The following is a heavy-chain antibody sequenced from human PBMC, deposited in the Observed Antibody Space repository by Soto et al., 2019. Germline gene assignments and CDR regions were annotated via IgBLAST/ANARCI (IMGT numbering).Heavy chain of an antibody. CDR3: ARVTLRHIVIMIYSTERHAMDV. D-gene: IGHD2-8*01. CDR2: ISYDGSNK. Sequence: GGSLRLSCAASGISFSRKAMHWVRQAPGKGLEWVSIISYDGSNKYYADSVKGRFTIARDNSKNTLYLQMNSLRAEDTAVYYCARVTLRHIVIMIYSTERHAMDVWGQGTTVTLS. V-gene: IGHV3-30-3*01. CDR1: GISFSRKA. J-gene: IGHJ6*02.